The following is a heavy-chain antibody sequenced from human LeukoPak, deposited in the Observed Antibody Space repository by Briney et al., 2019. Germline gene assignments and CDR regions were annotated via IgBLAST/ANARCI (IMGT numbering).Heavy chain of an antibody. V-gene: IGHV3-23*01. D-gene: IGHD3-22*01. Sequence: GGSLRLSCVASGFTFSSYAMSWVRQAPGKGLEWVSAISGSGGSTYYADSVKGRFTISRDNSKNTLYLQMNSLRAEDTAVYYCAKDYYDSSGYFRTDAFDIWGQGTMVTVSS. J-gene: IGHJ3*02. CDR2: ISGSGGST. CDR1: GFTFSSYA. CDR3: AKDYYDSSGYFRTDAFDI.